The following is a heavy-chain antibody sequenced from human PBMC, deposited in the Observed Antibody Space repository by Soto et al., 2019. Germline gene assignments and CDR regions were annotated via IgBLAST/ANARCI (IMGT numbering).Heavy chain of an antibody. J-gene: IGHJ6*02. V-gene: IGHV3-21*01. CDR3: ARDPYEHHLVRYYYYYYGMDV. CDR1: GFTFSSYS. CDR2: ISSSSSYI. Sequence: PAGSLRLSCAASGFTFSSYSMNWVRQAPGKGLEWVSSISSSSSYIYYADSVKGRFTISRDNAKNPLYLQMNSLRAEDTAVYYCARDPYEHHLVRYYYYYYGMDVRGQRTTVTFSS. D-gene: IGHD6-13*01.